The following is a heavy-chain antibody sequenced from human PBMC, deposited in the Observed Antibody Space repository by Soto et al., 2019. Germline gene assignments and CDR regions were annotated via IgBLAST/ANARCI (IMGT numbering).Heavy chain of an antibody. Sequence: PGWSLRLSCAASGFTFSSYGMHWVRQAPGKGLEWVAVISYDGSNKYYADSVKGRFTISRDNSKNTLYLQMNSLRAEDTAVYYCARRSSGWYFDYWGQGTLVTVSS. CDR2: ISYDGSNK. J-gene: IGHJ4*02. CDR3: ARRSSGWYFDY. V-gene: IGHV3-30*03. D-gene: IGHD6-19*01. CDR1: GFTFSSYG.